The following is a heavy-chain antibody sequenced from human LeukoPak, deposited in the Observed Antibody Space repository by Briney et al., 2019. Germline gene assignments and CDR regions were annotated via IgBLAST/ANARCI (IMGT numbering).Heavy chain of an antibody. CDR1: RGSISTYY. CDR3: ARVRVFITGTTDDAFDI. CDR2: IYHSGST. D-gene: IGHD1-14*01. J-gene: IGHJ3*02. Sequence: SETLSLTCTVSRGSISTYYWNWIRQPPGKGLEWIGYIYHSGSTYYNPSLKSRVTISVDRSKNQFSLKLSSVTAADTAVYYCARVRVFITGTTDDAFDIWGQGTMVTVSS. V-gene: IGHV4-59*12.